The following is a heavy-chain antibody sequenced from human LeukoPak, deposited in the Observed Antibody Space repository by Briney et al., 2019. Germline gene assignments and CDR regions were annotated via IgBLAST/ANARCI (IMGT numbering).Heavy chain of an antibody. Sequence: SETLSLTCAVYGGSFSGYYWSWIRQPPGKGLEWIGEINHSGSTNYNPSLKSRVTISVDTSKNQFSLKLSSVTAADTAVYYCAAVVTAIHDAFDIWGLGTMVTVSS. CDR2: INHSGST. V-gene: IGHV4-34*01. CDR1: GGSFSGYY. CDR3: AAVVTAIHDAFDI. J-gene: IGHJ3*02. D-gene: IGHD2-21*02.